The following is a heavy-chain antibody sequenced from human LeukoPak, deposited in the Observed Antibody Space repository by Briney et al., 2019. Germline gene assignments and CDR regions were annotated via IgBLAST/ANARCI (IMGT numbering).Heavy chain of an antibody. J-gene: IGHJ4*02. D-gene: IGHD1-26*01. V-gene: IGHV3-53*01. CDR1: GFAVSSNH. CDR3: ARDPDRGWELNGY. Sequence: PGGSLRLSCAASGFAVSSNHMNWVRQAPGKGLEWVSVIFNGGSTYYADSVKGRFTISRDNSKNTLYLQMNSLRAEDTAVYYCARDPDRGWELNGYWGQGTLVTVSS. CDR2: IFNGGST.